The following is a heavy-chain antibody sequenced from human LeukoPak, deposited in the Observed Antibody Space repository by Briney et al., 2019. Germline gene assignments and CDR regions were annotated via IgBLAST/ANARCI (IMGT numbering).Heavy chain of an antibody. CDR3: ARCGIAAADPIDY. J-gene: IGHJ4*02. CDR2: IYYSGST. V-gene: IGHV4-39*01. CDR1: GGSISSSSYY. D-gene: IGHD6-13*01. Sequence: SETLSLTCTVSGGSISSSSYYWGWIRQPPGKGLEWIGSIYYSGSTYYNPSLKSRVTISVDTSKNQFSLKLSSVTAADTAVYYCARCGIAAADPIDYWGQGTLVTVSS.